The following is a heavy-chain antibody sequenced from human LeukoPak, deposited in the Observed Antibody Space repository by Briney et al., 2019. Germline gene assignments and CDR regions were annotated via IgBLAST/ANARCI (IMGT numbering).Heavy chain of an antibody. CDR3: ARGYCSGGSCYFFDY. D-gene: IGHD2-15*01. CDR2: INPNSGGT. CDR1: GYIFTDYF. V-gene: IGHV1-2*02. J-gene: IGHJ4*02. Sequence: ASVKVSCKASGYIFTDYFMHWVRQAPGQGLEWMGWINPNSGGTNYAQKFRDRVTMTRDTSISTVYMELSRLRSDDTAIYYCARGYCSGGSCYFFDYWGQGTLVTVSS.